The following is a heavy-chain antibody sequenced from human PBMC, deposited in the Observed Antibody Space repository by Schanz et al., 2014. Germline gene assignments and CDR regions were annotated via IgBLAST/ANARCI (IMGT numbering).Heavy chain of an antibody. CDR3: ARDSGSSSWYPSAY. CDR1: GGSFSGYY. CDR2: ISGSGAST. Sequence: QVQLQQWGAGLLKPSETLSLTCAVYGGSFSGYYWSWIRQPPGKGLEWVSAISGSGASTYYADSVKGRFTISRDNAKYSLYLQMNSLRAEDTALYYCARDSGSSSWYPSAYWGQGTLVTVSS. D-gene: IGHD6-13*01. J-gene: IGHJ4*02. V-gene: IGHV3-11*01.